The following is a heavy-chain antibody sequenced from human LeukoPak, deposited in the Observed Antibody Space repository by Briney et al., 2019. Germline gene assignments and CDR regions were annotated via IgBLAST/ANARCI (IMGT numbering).Heavy chain of an antibody. J-gene: IGHJ6*03. CDR1: GGSFSGYY. D-gene: IGHD5-18*01. Sequence: KPSETLSLTCAVYGGSFSGYYCSWIRQPAGKGLEWIGRIYTTGSTNYNPSLKSRVTMSVDTSKNQFSLKLSSVTAADTAVYYCARSTSYGYRYYYYYMDVWGKGTTVTVSS. V-gene: IGHV4-59*10. CDR3: ARSTSYGYRYYYYYMDV. CDR2: IYTTGST.